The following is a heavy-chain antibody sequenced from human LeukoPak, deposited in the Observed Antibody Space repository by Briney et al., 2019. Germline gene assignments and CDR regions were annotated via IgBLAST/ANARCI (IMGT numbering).Heavy chain of an antibody. CDR3: AREGQLEGLYGGHDGDDAFDI. D-gene: IGHD4-23*01. Sequence: PSQTLSLTCTVSGGSISSGGYYWSWIRQPPGKGLEWIGYIYYSGSTNYNPSLKSRVTISVDTSKNQFSLKLSSVTAADTAVYYCAREGQLEGLYGGHDGDDAFDIWGQGTMVTVSS. CDR2: IYYSGST. J-gene: IGHJ3*02. CDR1: GGSISSGGYY. V-gene: IGHV4-61*08.